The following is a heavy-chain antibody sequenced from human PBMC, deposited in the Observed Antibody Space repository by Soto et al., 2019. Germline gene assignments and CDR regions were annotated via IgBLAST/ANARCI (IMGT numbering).Heavy chain of an antibody. CDR1: GYTFSSYG. J-gene: IGHJ6*02. V-gene: IGHV1-18*01. CDR2: ISGYNGNT. D-gene: IGHD3-10*01. Sequence: QAQLVQSGAEVKKPGASVKVSCKASGYTFSSYGITWVRQDPGQGLEWMAWISGYNGNTNYAQNLQGRVTMTTDTSTNTASVELRSLGSDDTAVYDFEIDDGVVRGVYYYYGMDVWGQGTTVTVSS. CDR3: EIDDGVVRGVYYYYGMDV.